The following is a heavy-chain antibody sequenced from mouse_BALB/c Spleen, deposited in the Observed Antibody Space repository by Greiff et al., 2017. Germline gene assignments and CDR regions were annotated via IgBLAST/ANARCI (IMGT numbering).Heavy chain of an antibody. Sequence: QVHVKQSGPELVRPGVSVKISCKGSSYTFTDYAMHWVKQSHAKSLEWIGVISTYYGNTNYNQKFKGKATMTVDKSSSTAYMELARLTSEDSAVYYCAREGAYYYGSYYYAMDYWGQGTSVTVSS. V-gene: IGHV1-67*01. CDR3: AREGAYYYGSYYYAMDY. CDR2: ISTYYGNT. D-gene: IGHD1-1*01. CDR1: SYTFTDYA. J-gene: IGHJ4*01.